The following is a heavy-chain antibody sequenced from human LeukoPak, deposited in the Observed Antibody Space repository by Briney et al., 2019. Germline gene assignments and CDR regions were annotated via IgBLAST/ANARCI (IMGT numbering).Heavy chain of an antibody. V-gene: IGHV3-23*01. D-gene: IGHD3-10*01. Sequence: GGSLRLSCAASGFTFSSYAMSWVRQAPGKGLEWVSAISGSGSSTYYADSVKGRFTISRDNSKNTLYLQMNSLRAEDTAVYYCAKGGTQAAGYYYYGMDVWGQGTTVTVSS. J-gene: IGHJ6*02. CDR1: GFTFSSYA. CDR3: AKGGTQAAGYYYYGMDV. CDR2: ISGSGSST.